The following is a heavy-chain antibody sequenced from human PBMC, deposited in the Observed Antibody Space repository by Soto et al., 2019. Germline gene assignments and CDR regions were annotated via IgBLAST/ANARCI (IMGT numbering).Heavy chain of an antibody. CDR3: ASGGTTVNRRFDF. V-gene: IGHV1-69*01. Sequence: QVQVVQSGAEVKKPGSSVRVSCKASGGTSSSYAITLMRQAPGQGLEWMGGIIPILDTTAYAQKFQGRVTFTADESTSTVYMQMSSLTSEDTAVYYCASGGTTVNRRFDFWGQGTLVTVSS. CDR1: GGTSSSYA. CDR2: IIPILDTT. J-gene: IGHJ4*02. D-gene: IGHD4-4*01.